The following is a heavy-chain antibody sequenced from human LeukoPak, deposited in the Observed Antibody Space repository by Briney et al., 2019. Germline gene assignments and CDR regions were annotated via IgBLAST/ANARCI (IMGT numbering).Heavy chain of an antibody. CDR2: IKSKNVGETT. J-gene: IGHJ4*02. D-gene: IGHD4-23*01. CDR3: TTGPGNSGY. V-gene: IGHV3-15*01. CDR1: GLTFDNAW. Sequence: GGSLRLSCVVSGLTFDNAWMSWVRQAPGKGLEWVGRIKSKNVGETTEYAAPVQGRFTISRDDSKSTVYLQMSNLKTEDTAVYYCTTGPGNSGYWGQGTLVTVSS.